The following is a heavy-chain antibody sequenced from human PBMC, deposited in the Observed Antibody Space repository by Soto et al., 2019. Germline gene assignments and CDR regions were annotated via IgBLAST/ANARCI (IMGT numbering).Heavy chain of an antibody. CDR3: AGLYYMDV. Sequence: SETLSLTCAVYGGSFSGYYWSWIRQPPGKGLEWIGEINHSGSTNYSPSLKSRVTISVNTSKNQFSLKLSSVTAADTAVYYCAGLYYMDVWGKGTTVTVSS. CDR1: GGSFSGYY. J-gene: IGHJ6*03. CDR2: INHSGST. V-gene: IGHV4-34*01.